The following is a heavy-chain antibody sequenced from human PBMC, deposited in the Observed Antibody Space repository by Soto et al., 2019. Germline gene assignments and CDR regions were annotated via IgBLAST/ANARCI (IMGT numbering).Heavy chain of an antibody. V-gene: IGHV1-3*01. D-gene: IGHD6-6*01. Sequence: ASVKVSCKASGYTFTSYAMHWVRQAPGQRLEWMGWINAGNGNTKYSQKFQGRVTITRDTSASTAYMELSSLRSEDTAVYYCARVRVPRPDYYYGMDVWGQGTTVTAP. J-gene: IGHJ6*02. CDR1: GYTFTSYA. CDR2: INAGNGNT. CDR3: ARVRVPRPDYYYGMDV.